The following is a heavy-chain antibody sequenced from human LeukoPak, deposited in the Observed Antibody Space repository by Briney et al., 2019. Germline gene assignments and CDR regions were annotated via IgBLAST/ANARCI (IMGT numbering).Heavy chain of an antibody. CDR1: GGSISSYY. J-gene: IGHJ4*02. D-gene: IGHD3-3*01. CDR3: ARDRALYDFWSIYSYYFDY. Sequence: SETLSLTCTVSGGSISSYYWSWIRQPPGKGLEWIGYIYYSGSTNYNPSLKSRVTISVDTSKNQFSLKLSSVTAADTAVYFCARDRALYDFWSIYSYYFDYWGQGTLVTVSS. V-gene: IGHV4-59*12. CDR2: IYYSGST.